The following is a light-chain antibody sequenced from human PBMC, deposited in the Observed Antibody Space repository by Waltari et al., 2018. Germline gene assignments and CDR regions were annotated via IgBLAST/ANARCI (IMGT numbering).Light chain of an antibody. V-gene: IGKV3-20*01. Sequence: DIVLTQSPGTLYLSPGERTTLFCRSSQSVGRTLAWYQQKPGQAPSLLMYGTSSRATDIPDRFSGSGSGTDFSLTINRLGPEDFAVYYCQHYVRLPATFGQGTKVEIK. CDR3: QHYVRLPAT. CDR2: GTS. CDR1: QSVGRT. J-gene: IGKJ1*01.